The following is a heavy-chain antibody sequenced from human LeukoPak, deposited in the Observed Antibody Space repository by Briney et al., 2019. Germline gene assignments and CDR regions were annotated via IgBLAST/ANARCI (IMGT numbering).Heavy chain of an antibody. V-gene: IGHV1-18*01. Sequence: ASVKVSCKASGYTFTSYGISWVRQAPGQGLEWMGWISAYNGNTNYAQKLQGRVTMTTDTSTSTAYMELRSLRSDDTAVYYCARDREVGATDGADAFDIWGQGTMVTVSS. J-gene: IGHJ3*02. CDR1: GYTFTSYG. CDR2: ISAYNGNT. CDR3: ARDREVGATDGADAFDI. D-gene: IGHD1-26*01.